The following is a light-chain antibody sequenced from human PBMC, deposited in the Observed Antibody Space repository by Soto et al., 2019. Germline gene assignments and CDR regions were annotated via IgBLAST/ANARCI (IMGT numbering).Light chain of an antibody. CDR2: SDD. J-gene: IGLJ3*02. V-gene: IGLV1-44*01. CDR1: SSNIGSNT. CDR3: AAWDDGLNGWV. Sequence: QSVLTQPPSASGTPGQRVTISCSGSSSNIGSNTVNWYQQLPGTAPKLLIYSDDQRPSGVPARFSGSKSGTSASLAISGLQSEDEADYYCAAWDDGLNGWVFGGGTKLTVL.